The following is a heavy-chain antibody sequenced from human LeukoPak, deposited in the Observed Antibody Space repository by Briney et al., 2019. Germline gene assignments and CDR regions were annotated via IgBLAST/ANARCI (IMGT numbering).Heavy chain of an antibody. CDR2: IKQDGSEK. J-gene: IGHJ4*02. CDR1: GFSFNNYR. V-gene: IGHV3-7*01. Sequence: PGGSLRLSCVASGFSFNNYRMTWVRQAPGKGLEWVANIKQDGSEKQYVDSVKGRFAISRDNPKNSLYLQINNLRAEDTAVYYCGRLAHNAWYAVDFWGQGTLVTVSS. D-gene: IGHD2-2*01. CDR3: GRLAHNAWYAVDF.